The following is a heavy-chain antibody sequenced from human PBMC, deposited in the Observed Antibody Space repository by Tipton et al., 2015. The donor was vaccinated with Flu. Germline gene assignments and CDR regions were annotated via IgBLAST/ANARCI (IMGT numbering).Heavy chain of an antibody. CDR3: ARDGAGYNGAFDM. J-gene: IGHJ3*02. D-gene: IGHD5-24*01. Sequence: QSEPEVKKPGASVKVSCKASGYTFTAHYIHWVRQAPGQGLEWMGWINANDNGTRYPQKFQGRVSMTRDTSISTVYMELTRLSSDDTAVYYCARDGAGYNGAFDMWGQGTMVTVSS. CDR1: GYTFTAHY. CDR2: INANDNGT. V-gene: IGHV1-2*02.